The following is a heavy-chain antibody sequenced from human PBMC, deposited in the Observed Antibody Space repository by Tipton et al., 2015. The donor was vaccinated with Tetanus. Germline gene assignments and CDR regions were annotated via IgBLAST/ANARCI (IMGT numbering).Heavy chain of an antibody. V-gene: IGHV4-59*07. CDR2: IFHSGST. J-gene: IGHJ3*01. CDR3: ARRSYCSSSRCFDAFDL. Sequence: TLSLTCTVSGGSMSNNYWSWIRQPPGKGLKWIAYIFHSGSTNYSPSLKSRVAISMDTSKNQISLKLSSVTAADTAVYYCARRSYCSSSRCFDAFDLWGQGTMVTVSS. D-gene: IGHD2-2*01. CDR1: GGSMSNNY.